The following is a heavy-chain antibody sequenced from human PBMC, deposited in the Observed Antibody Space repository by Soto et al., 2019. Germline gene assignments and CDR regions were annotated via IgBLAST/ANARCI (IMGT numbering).Heavy chain of an antibody. V-gene: IGHV3-23*01. CDR2: ISGTGSNT. CDR3: AKETPIFGGFVTIDY. D-gene: IGHD3-3*01. CDR1: GFTFSNFA. Sequence: PGGSLRLSCAASGFTFSNFAMSWVRQAPGKGLEWVSAISGTGSNTYYADSVKGRFTISRDNSKNTLYLQMNSLRAEDTAVYYYAKETPIFGGFVTIDYWGQGTLVTVSS. J-gene: IGHJ4*02.